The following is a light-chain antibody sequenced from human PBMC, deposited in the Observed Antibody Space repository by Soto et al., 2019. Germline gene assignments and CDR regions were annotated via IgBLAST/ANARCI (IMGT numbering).Light chain of an antibody. J-gene: IGKJ4*01. Sequence: EIMMTQSPAMLSVSPGERATLSCRARQSVSRNLAWYQQKRGQAPRLVIYAASTRASGIAARFSGSGSGTDFSLTISSLQSEDFAVYYCQQYHKWPLTFGGGTKVEIK. CDR3: QQYHKWPLT. CDR1: QSVSRN. V-gene: IGKV3D-15*01. CDR2: AAS.